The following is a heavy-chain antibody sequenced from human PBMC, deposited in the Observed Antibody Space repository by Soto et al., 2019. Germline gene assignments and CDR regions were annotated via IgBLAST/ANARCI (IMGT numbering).Heavy chain of an antibody. D-gene: IGHD2-2*01. CDR2: IYYSGST. Sequence: SETLCLTCTVSGGSISSYYSSWIRQPPGKGLEWIGYIYYSGSTNYNPSLKSRVTISVDTSKNQFSLKLSSVTAADTAVYYCASTPGYCSSTSCWPLFDYWGQGTLVTVS. J-gene: IGHJ4*02. V-gene: IGHV4-59*01. CDR3: ASTPGYCSSTSCWPLFDY. CDR1: GGSISSYY.